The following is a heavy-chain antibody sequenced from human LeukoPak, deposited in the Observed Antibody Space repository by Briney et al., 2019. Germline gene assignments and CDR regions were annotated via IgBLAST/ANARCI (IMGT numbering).Heavy chain of an antibody. CDR1: GYSFTTYW. CDR3: ARPRYNWNVGDY. D-gene: IGHD1-1*01. J-gene: IGHJ4*02. V-gene: IGHV5-51*01. Sequence: GESLKISCKGSGYSFTTYWIGWVRQMPGKGLECMGVIYPGDSDTRYSPSFQGQVTISVDKSINTAYLQWSSLKASDTAMYYCARPRYNWNVGDYWGQGTLVTVSS. CDR2: IYPGDSDT.